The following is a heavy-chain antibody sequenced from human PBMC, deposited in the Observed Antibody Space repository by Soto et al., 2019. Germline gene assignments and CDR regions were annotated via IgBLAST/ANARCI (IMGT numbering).Heavy chain of an antibody. Sequence: SGGSLRLSCVASGFPFRNNGMHWVRKAPGKGMEWMAVISYDGSNKFYADSVKGRFTISRDNSKNALYLQMNILGAEDTAVYYSAKLLYRSGTDVVDIWGQGTMVTVSS. CDR1: GFPFRNNG. V-gene: IGHV3-30*18. D-gene: IGHD1-26*01. CDR2: ISYDGSNK. J-gene: IGHJ3*02. CDR3: AKLLYRSGTDVVDI.